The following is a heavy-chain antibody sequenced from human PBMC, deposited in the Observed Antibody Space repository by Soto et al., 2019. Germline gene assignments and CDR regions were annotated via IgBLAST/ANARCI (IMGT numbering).Heavy chain of an antibody. D-gene: IGHD6-13*01. CDR2: IYYSGST. V-gene: IGHV4-59*13. Sequence: GKGLELIGYIYYSGSTNYNPSLKSRFTISVDTSKNQFSLRLSSVTAADTAVYYCAREWEEWTYRYSSSWYPLSEPWGKGTLVTGSS. J-gene: IGHJ5*02. CDR3: AREWEEWTYRYSSSWYPLSEP.